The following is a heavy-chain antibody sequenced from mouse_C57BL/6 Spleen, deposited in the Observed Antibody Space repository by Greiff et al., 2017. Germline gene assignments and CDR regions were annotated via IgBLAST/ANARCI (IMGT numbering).Heavy chain of an antibody. J-gene: IGHJ4*01. CDR1: GYTFTDYE. CDR2: IDPETGGT. Sequence: QVQLQQSGAELVRPGASVTLSCKASGYTFTDYEMHWVKQTPVHGLEWIGAIDPETGGTAYNQKFKGKAILTADKSSSTAYMELRSLTSEDSAFYYCTRQGDSNYPLAMDYWGQGTSVTFSS. D-gene: IGHD2-5*01. V-gene: IGHV1-15*01. CDR3: TRQGDSNYPLAMDY.